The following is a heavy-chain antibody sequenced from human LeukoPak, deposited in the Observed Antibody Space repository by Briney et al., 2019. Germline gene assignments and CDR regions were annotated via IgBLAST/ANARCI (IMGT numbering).Heavy chain of an antibody. CDR1: GYTFTGYY. CDR3: ARGGNDYGDYWEDY. Sequence: ASVKVSCKASGYTFTGYYMHWVRQAHGQGLEWMGRINPNSGGTNYAQKFQGRVTMTRDTSISTAYMELSRLRSDDTAVYYCARGGNDYGDYWEDYWGQGTLVTVSS. CDR2: INPNSGGT. J-gene: IGHJ4*02. D-gene: IGHD4-17*01. V-gene: IGHV1-2*02.